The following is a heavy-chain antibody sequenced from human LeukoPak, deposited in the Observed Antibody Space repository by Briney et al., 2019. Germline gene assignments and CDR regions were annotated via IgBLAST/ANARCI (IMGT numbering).Heavy chain of an antibody. CDR1: GGSISSSYYY. J-gene: IGHJ4*02. D-gene: IGHD3-10*01. V-gene: IGHV4-39*02. CDR3: ARDEMRGSGRSDY. CDR2: IYYSGST. Sequence: PSETLSLTCTVSGGSISSSYYYWGWIRQPPGKGLEWIGSIYYSGSTYYNPSLKSRVTISVDTTKNQFSLKLSSVTAADTAVYYCARDEMRGSGRSDYWGQGTLVTVSS.